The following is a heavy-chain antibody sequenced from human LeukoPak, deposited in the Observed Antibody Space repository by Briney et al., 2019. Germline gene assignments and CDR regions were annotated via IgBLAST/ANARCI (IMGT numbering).Heavy chain of an antibody. CDR2: IYSGGST. J-gene: IGHJ4*02. D-gene: IGHD1-26*01. Sequence: GGSLRLSCAASGFTVSSNYMSWVRQAPGKGLERVSVIYSGGSTYYADSVKGRFTISRDNSKNTLYLQMNSLRAEDTAVYYCAREGGSSLPLDYWGQGTLVTVSS. CDR3: AREGGSSLPLDY. V-gene: IGHV3-66*01. CDR1: GFTVSSNY.